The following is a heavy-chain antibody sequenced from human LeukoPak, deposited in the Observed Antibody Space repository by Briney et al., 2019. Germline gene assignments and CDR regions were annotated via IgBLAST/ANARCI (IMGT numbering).Heavy chain of an antibody. J-gene: IGHJ4*02. CDR3: ARAETVEGSY. V-gene: IGHV3-53*01. CDR2: IYTDGNT. CDR1: GVTVSSHY. Sequence: GGSLRLSCAASGVTVSSHYMGWVRQAPGKGLEWVSVIYTDGNTNYADSVKGRFTISRDTSKNTVDLQMNSLRAEDTAVYYCARAETVEGSYWGPGTLVTVSS. D-gene: IGHD3-10*01.